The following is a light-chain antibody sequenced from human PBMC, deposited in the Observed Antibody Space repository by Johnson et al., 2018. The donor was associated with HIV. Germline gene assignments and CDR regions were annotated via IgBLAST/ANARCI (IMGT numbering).Light chain of an antibody. CDR3: GTWDSSLSVNYV. CDR1: SSNIGNNY. CDR2: DNN. J-gene: IGLJ1*01. Sequence: QSVLTQPPSVSAAPGQKVTISCSGSSSNIGNNYVSWYQQFPGTAPKLLIYDNNKRPSGIPDRFSGSKSGTSALLGITGLQTGDEADYYCGTWDSSLSVNYVFGTGTKVTVL. V-gene: IGLV1-51*01.